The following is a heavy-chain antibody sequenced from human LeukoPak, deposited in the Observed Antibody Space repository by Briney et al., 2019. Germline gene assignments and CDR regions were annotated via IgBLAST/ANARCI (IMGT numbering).Heavy chain of an antibody. V-gene: IGHV4-61*10. D-gene: IGHD3-10*01. Sequence: SETLSLTCSVSGGSISSSHYYWNWVQQPAGKGLEWIGYIYYSASTNYNPSLKGRITMSLDTSKNQFSLKLSSVTAEDTAVYYCARTNMVRGLIDDWGQGTLVTVSS. CDR3: ARTNMVRGLIDD. CDR1: GGSISSSHYY. J-gene: IGHJ4*02. CDR2: IYYSAST.